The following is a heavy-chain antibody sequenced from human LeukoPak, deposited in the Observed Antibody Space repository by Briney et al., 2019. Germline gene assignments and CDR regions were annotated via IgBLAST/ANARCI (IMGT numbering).Heavy chain of an antibody. CDR3: AREMSGYYT. J-gene: IGHJ5*02. CDR2: ISSSGSTI. D-gene: IGHD3-22*01. CDR1: GFTFSSYA. Sequence: GGSLRLSCVVSGFTFSSYAMNWVRQAPGKGLEWVSYISSSGSTIYYADSVKGRFTISRDNAKNSLYPQMDSLRAEDTAVYYCAREMSGYYTWGQGTLVTVSS. V-gene: IGHV3-48*03.